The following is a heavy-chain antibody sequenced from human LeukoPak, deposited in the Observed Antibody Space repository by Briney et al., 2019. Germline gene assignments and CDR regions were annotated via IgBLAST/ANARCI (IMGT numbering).Heavy chain of an antibody. CDR3: ARATITMVRGVIKYYFDY. V-gene: IGHV4-61*02. CDR1: GGSISSGSYY. D-gene: IGHD3-10*01. Sequence: SETLSLTCTVSGGSISSGSYYWSWIRQPAGKGLEWIGRIYTSGSTDYNPSLKSRVTISVDTSKNQFSLKLSSVTAADTAVYYCARATITMVRGVIKYYFDYWGQGTLVTVSS. J-gene: IGHJ4*02. CDR2: IYTSGST.